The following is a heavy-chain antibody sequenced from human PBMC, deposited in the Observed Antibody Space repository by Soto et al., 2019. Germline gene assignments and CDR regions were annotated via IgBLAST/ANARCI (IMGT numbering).Heavy chain of an antibody. Sequence: QVQLQESGPGLVKPSETLSLTCTVSGGSVSNYYWSWIRQPPGKGLEWIGYIYYSGDTNYNPSLKSRVTMSVYTSKNQVSLNLSSVTAADTAVYYCARQPPATAAFDVWGQETMVTVSS. J-gene: IGHJ3*01. V-gene: IGHV4-59*08. D-gene: IGHD5-12*01. CDR3: ARQPPATAAFDV. CDR2: IYYSGDT. CDR1: GGSVSNYY.